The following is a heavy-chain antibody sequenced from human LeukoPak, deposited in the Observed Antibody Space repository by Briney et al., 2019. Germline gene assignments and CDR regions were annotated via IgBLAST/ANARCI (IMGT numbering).Heavy chain of an antibody. D-gene: IGHD6-13*01. CDR3: ARIAYVSTWYIDY. J-gene: IGHJ4*02. CDR1: AFSVSSYW. CDR2: INQDGSEK. V-gene: IGHV3-7*01. Sequence: PGRSLRLSCPADAFSVSSYWMGWARLAAGKWLGWEANINQDGSEKYYLDSVKGRFTISRDNAKNSLSLQMNSLTAEYTAVYYWARIAYVSTWYIDYWGQGTLVTVSS.